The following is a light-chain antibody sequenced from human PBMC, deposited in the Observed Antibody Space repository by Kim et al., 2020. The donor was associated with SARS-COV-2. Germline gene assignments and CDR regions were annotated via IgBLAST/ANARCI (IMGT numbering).Light chain of an antibody. Sequence: PAKEARMHSSGDALPKQYAYWYQQKPGQAPVLVIYKDSERPSGIPERLSGSSSGTTVTLTISGVQAEDEADYYCQSADSSGTSVVFGGGTQLTVL. CDR3: QSADSSGTSVV. CDR2: KDS. V-gene: IGLV3-25*03. CDR1: ALPKQY. J-gene: IGLJ2*01.